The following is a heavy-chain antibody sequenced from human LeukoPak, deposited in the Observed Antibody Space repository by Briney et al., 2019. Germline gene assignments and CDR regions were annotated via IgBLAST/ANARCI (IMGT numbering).Heavy chain of an antibody. V-gene: IGHV1-18*01. Sequence: ASVKVSCKASGYRFASYGINWVRQAPGQGLEWMGWINAYNSNTNYAQKFQGRVTVTTDTATSTAYMEMRGLRSDDTAVYYCARGLWSESFDYWGQGTLVTVSS. CDR1: GYRFASYG. J-gene: IGHJ4*02. CDR2: INAYNSNT. D-gene: IGHD2-21*01. CDR3: ARGLWSESFDY.